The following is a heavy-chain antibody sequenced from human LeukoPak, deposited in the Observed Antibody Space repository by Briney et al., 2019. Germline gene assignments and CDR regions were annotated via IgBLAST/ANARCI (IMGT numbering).Heavy chain of an antibody. CDR1: GFTFDDYA. V-gene: IGHV3-9*01. D-gene: IGHD5-18*01. CDR3: AKVRGGYSYGDAFDI. Sequence: GGSLRLSCAASGFTFDDYAMRWVRQAPGKGLEWVSGISWNSGSIGYADSVKGRFTISRDNAKNSLYLQMNSLRAEDTALYHCAKVRGGYSYGDAFDIWGQGTMVTVSS. CDR2: ISWNSGSI. J-gene: IGHJ3*02.